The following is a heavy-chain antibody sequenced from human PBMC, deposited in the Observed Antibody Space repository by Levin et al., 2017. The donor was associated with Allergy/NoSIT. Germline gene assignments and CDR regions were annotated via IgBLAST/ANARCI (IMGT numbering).Heavy chain of an antibody. CDR2: IKSKTDGGTT. Sequence: GESLKISCAASGFTFSNAWMSWVRQAPGKGLEWVGRIKSKTDGGTTDYAAPVKGRFTISRDDSKNTLYLQMNSLKTEDTAVYYCTTEFYYDFWSGPYYFDYWGQGTLVTVSS. D-gene: IGHD3-3*01. V-gene: IGHV3-15*01. CDR1: GFTFSNAW. J-gene: IGHJ4*02. CDR3: TTEFYYDFWSGPYYFDY.